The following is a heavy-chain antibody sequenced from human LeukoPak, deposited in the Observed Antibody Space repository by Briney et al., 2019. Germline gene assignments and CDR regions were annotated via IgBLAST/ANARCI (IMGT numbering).Heavy chain of an antibody. V-gene: IGHV1-18*01. CDR3: ARVAVAGTVINWFDP. Sequence: ASVKVSCKASGYTFSSYGISWVRQAPGRGLEWMGWISAYNGNTNYAQKLQGRVTMTTDTSTNTAYMELRSLRSDDTAVYYCARVAVAGTVINWFDPWGQGTLVTVSS. CDR2: ISAYNGNT. D-gene: IGHD6-19*01. CDR1: GYTFSSYG. J-gene: IGHJ5*02.